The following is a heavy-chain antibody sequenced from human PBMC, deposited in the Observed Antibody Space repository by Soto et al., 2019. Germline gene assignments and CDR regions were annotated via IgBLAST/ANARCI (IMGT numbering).Heavy chain of an antibody. D-gene: IGHD6-19*01. J-gene: IGHJ5*02. CDR1: GYTFTSYA. V-gene: IGHV1-3*01. Sequence: ASVKVSCKASGYTFTSYAMHWVRQAPGQRLEWMGWINAGNGNTKYSQKFQGRVTITRDTSASTAYMELSSLRSEDTAVYYCARDPGYSSGWYSRGGWFDPWGQGTLVTVSS. CDR3: ARDPGYSSGWYSRGGWFDP. CDR2: INAGNGNT.